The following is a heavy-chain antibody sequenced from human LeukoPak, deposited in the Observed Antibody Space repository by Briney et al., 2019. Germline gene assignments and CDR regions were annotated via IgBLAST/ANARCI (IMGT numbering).Heavy chain of an antibody. D-gene: IGHD2-15*01. J-gene: IGHJ4*02. Sequence: GGSLRLSCAASGFSFSSYGMDWVRQAPGKGLEWVAVICYDGSNKYYADSVKGRFTISRDNAKNSLYLQMNSLRAEDTAVYYCARDHYGYCSGGSCYYFDYWGQGTLVTVSS. CDR2: ICYDGSNK. CDR1: GFSFSSYG. CDR3: ARDHYGYCSGGSCYYFDY. V-gene: IGHV3-33*01.